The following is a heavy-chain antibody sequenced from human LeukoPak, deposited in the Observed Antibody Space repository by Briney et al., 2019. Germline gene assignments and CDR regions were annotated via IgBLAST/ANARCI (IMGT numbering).Heavy chain of an antibody. D-gene: IGHD4-17*01. J-gene: IGHJ3*02. Sequence: SETLSLTCAVYGGSFSGYYWSWIRQPPGKGLEWIGEINHSGSTNYNPSLKSRVTISVDTSKNQFSLKLSSVTAADTAVYYCARHAHRLLGDYAYAFDIWGQGTMVTVSS. CDR3: ARHAHRLLGDYAYAFDI. CDR2: INHSGST. CDR1: GGSFSGYY. V-gene: IGHV4-34*01.